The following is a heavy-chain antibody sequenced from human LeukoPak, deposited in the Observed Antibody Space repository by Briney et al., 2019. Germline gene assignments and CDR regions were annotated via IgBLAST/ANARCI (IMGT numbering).Heavy chain of an antibody. CDR2: ISAYNGNT. CDR3: ARVPQGGFLEWLSPLPYFDY. CDR1: GYTFTSYG. V-gene: IGHV1-18*01. Sequence: GASVKVSCKASGYTFTSYGISWVRQAPGQGLEWMGWISAYNGNTNYAQKLQGRVTMTTDTSTSTAYMELRSLRSDDTAVYYCARVPQGGFLEWLSPLPYFDYWGQGTLVTVSS. D-gene: IGHD3-3*01. J-gene: IGHJ4*02.